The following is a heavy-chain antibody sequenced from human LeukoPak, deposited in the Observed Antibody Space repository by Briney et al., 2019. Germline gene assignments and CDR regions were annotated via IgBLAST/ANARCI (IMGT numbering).Heavy chain of an antibody. CDR1: GYTFTSYY. J-gene: IGHJ6*02. D-gene: IGHD6-13*01. CDR2: IIPIFGTA. CDR3: ARAGSSSWSPTSSNRYGMDV. V-gene: IGHV1-69*13. Sequence: GASVKVSCKASGYTFTSYYMHWVRQAPGQGLEWMGGIIPIFGTANYAQKFQGRVTITADESTSTAYMELSSLRSEDTAVYNCARAGSSSWSPTSSNRYGMDVWGQGTTVTVSS.